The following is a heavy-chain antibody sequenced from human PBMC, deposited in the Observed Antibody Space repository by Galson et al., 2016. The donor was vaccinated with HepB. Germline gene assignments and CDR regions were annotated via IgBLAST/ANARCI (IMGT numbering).Heavy chain of an antibody. V-gene: IGHV3-23*01. D-gene: IGHD3-22*01. Sequence: SLRLSCAASGFTFSNYVMTWVRQAPGKGLEWVSAISVSGDRTYYADSLKGRFTISRDNSKNTLYLEMNSLRAEATAVYYCAKDSSAYGWYFDYWGQGTLVTVSS. CDR1: GFTFSNYV. CDR2: ISVSGDRT. CDR3: AKDSSAYGWYFDY. J-gene: IGHJ4*02.